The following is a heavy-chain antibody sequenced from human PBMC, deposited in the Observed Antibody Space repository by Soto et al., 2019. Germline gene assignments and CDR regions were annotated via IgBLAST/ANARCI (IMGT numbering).Heavy chain of an antibody. CDR1: GGSISSSSYY. CDR2: IYYSGST. V-gene: IGHV4-39*01. D-gene: IGHD3-3*01. Sequence: SETLSLTCTVSGGSISSSSYYWGWIRQPPGKGLEWIGSIYYSGSTYYNPSLKSRVTISVDTSKNQFSLKLSSVTAADTAVYYCARQGLRFLEWLLYDYWGQGTLVTVSS. J-gene: IGHJ4*02. CDR3: ARQGLRFLEWLLYDY.